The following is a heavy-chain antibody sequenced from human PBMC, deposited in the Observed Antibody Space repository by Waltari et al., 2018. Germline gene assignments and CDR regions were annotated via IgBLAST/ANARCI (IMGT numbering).Heavy chain of an antibody. CDR1: GDSMSENYW. D-gene: IGHD2-15*01. CDR3: ARDRGRGLYFDS. CDR2: IHRCGRT. Sequence: QLQLQQSGPGLVKPSESLSLTCGVSGDSMSENYWWSWVRQSPEKGLGWIGQIHRCGRTYYNPSLESRVSVSMDTSNNKFFLKLSSAIAADTAVYYCARDRGRGLYFDSWGQGTLVTVSP. V-gene: IGHV4-4*02. J-gene: IGHJ4*02.